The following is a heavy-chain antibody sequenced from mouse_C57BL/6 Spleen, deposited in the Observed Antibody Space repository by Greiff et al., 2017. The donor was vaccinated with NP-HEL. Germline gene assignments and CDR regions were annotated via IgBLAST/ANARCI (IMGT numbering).Heavy chain of an antibody. V-gene: IGHV3-6*01. J-gene: IGHJ2*01. CDR3: ARDKGYLDY. D-gene: IGHD3-2*02. CDR2: ISYDGSN. Sequence: EVKLQESGPGLVKPSQSLSLTCSVTGYSITSGYYWNWIRQFPGNKLEWMGYISYDGSNNYNPSLKNRISITRDTSTNQFFLKLNSVTTEDTATYYCARDKGYLDYWGQGTTLTVSS. CDR1: GYSITSGYY.